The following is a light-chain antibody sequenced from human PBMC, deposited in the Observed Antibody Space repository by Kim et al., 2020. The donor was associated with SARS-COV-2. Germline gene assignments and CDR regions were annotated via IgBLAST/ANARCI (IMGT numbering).Light chain of an antibody. V-gene: IGKV3-15*01. Sequence: SESPGEGVTLSCMASQSINRNVAWYQHKPGRAPRLLMYGASSRASGVPARFSGSGSGTDFTLSISSLQSEDFAIYYCQQYHDWTTFGQGTKVDIK. CDR3: QQYHDWTT. CDR1: QSINRN. CDR2: GAS. J-gene: IGKJ1*01.